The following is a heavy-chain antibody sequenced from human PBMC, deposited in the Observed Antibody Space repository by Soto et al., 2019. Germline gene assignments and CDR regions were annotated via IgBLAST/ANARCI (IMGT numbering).Heavy chain of an antibody. V-gene: IGHV3-74*01. D-gene: IGHD2-2*01. Sequence: GGSLRLSCAASGFTFSGYWMHWVRQAPGRGLVWVSRIKSDGSSTSYAESVKGRFTISRDNAKNTLYLQMNSLRAEDTAVYYCSRIGYAFGMDVWGQGTTVTVSS. CDR2: IKSDGSST. CDR1: GFTFSGYW. J-gene: IGHJ6*02. CDR3: SRIGYAFGMDV.